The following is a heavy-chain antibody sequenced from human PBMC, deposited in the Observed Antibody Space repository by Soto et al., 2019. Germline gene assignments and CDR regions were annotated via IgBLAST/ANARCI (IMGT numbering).Heavy chain of an antibody. J-gene: IGHJ4*02. V-gene: IGHV4-38-2*02. CDR3: ARDHLGIAAGDFDL. Sequence: KPSETLSLTCAVSGYSISSGYYWGWIRQPPGKGREWIGSIYHSGSTYYNPSLKSRCTISRDDAKKSLFLQMSTLRADDTAVYYCARDHLGIAAGDFDLWGQGPLVTVSS. D-gene: IGHD6-19*01. CDR1: GYSISSGYY. CDR2: IYHSGST.